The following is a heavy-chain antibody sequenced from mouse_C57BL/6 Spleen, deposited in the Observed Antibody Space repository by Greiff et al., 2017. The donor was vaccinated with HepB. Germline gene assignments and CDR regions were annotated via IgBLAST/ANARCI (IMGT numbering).Heavy chain of an antibody. J-gene: IGHJ4*01. CDR2: IDPSDSYT. Sequence: QVQLQQPGAELVMPGASVKLSCKASGYTFTSYWMHWVKQRPGQGLEWIGEIDPSDSYTNYNQKFKGKSTLTVDKSSSTAYMQLSSLTPEGSAVYCCAKTMVTTYAMGYWGKGTSVTVSS. D-gene: IGHD2-1*01. V-gene: IGHV1-69*01. CDR1: GYTFTSYW. CDR3: AKTMVTTYAMGY.